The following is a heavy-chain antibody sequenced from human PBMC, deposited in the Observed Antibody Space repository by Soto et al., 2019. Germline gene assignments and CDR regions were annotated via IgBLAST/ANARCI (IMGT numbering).Heavy chain of an antibody. D-gene: IGHD2-2*01. CDR3: AKGDCISTSCYCFGY. J-gene: IGHJ4*01. Sequence: QVQLVESGGGVVQPGRSLRLSCAASGFTFSTYGMHWVRQAPGKGLEWVAVISYDGSNKYYADSVKGRFTISRDNSQKTLYLQMNSLRAEDTAVYYCAKGDCISTSCYCFGYWGHGTLVTVS. V-gene: IGHV3-30*18. CDR2: ISYDGSNK. CDR1: GFTFSTYG.